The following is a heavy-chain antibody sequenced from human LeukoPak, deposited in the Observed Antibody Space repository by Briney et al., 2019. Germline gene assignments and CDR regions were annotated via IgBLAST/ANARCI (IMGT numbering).Heavy chain of an antibody. V-gene: IGHV3-11*04. CDR3: ARDRRISSSWYGYYYYGMDV. Sequence: GGSLRLSCAASGFTFSDYYMSWIRQAPGKGLEWVSYISSNGSTIYYADSVKGRFTISRDNAKNSLYLQMNSLRAEDTAVYYCARDRRISSSWYGYYYYGMDVWGQGTTVTVSS. D-gene: IGHD6-13*01. CDR2: ISSNGSTI. CDR1: GFTFSDYY. J-gene: IGHJ6*02.